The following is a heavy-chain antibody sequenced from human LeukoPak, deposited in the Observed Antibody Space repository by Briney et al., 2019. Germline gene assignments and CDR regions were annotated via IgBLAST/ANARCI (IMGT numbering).Heavy chain of an antibody. CDR1: GFTFSSYG. D-gene: IGHD3-9*01. J-gene: IGHJ4*02. Sequence: PGRSLRLSCAASGFTFSSYGMHWVRQAPGKGLEWVAVTSYDGSNKYYADSVKGRFTISRDNSKNTLYLQMNSLRAEDTAVYYCAKDSNYDILTGVDYWGQGTLVTVSS. CDR3: AKDSNYDILTGVDY. CDR2: TSYDGSNK. V-gene: IGHV3-30*18.